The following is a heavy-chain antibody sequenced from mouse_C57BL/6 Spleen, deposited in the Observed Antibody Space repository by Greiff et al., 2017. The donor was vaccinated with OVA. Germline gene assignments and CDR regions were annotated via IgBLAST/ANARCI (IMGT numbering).Heavy chain of an antibody. J-gene: IGHJ2*01. Sequence: EVHLVESGGGLVQPGGSLSLSCAASGFTFTDYYMSWVRQPPGKALEWLGFIRNKANGYTTEYSASVKGRFTISRDNSQSILYLQMNALRAEDSATYYCARTGKGDYFDYWGQGTTLTVSS. CDR2: IRNKANGYTT. D-gene: IGHD1-3*01. CDR1: GFTFTDYY. V-gene: IGHV7-3*01. CDR3: ARTGKGDYFDY.